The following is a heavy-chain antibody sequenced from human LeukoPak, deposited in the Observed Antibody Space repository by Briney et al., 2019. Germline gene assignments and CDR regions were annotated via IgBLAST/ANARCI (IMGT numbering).Heavy chain of an antibody. D-gene: IGHD2-2*01. CDR1: GYTFTSYG. J-gene: IGHJ4*02. CDR2: ISAYNGNT. CDR3: ARGGRSNIVVVPAAHTYDY. Sequence: ASVKVSCKASGYTFTSYGISWVRQAPGQGLEWMGWISAYNGNTNYAQKLQGRVTMTTNTSTSTAYMELRSLRSDDTAVYYCARGGRSNIVVVPAAHTYDYWGQETLVTVSS. V-gene: IGHV1-18*04.